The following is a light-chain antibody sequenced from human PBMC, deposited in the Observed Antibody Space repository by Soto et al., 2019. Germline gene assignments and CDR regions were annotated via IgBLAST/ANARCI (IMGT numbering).Light chain of an antibody. V-gene: IGLV2-14*02. J-gene: IGLJ3*02. Sequence: QSALTQPASVSGSPGQSITVSCTGTSSDVGAYNLVSWYQQHPGKAPRLIIYEGTKRPSGISHRFSGSKSDNTASLTISGLRAEDEADYYCSSYTSSSTLVFGGGTKVTVL. CDR2: EGT. CDR3: SSYTSSSTLV. CDR1: SSDVGAYNL.